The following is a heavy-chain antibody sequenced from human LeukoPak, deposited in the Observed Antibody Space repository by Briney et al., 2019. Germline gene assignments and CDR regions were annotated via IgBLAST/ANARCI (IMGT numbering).Heavy chain of an antibody. CDR1: GYTFTSYA. CDR3: ARELGWYDSSGYHAFDI. CDR2: INAGNGNT. Sequence: ASVKVSCKASGYTFTSYAMHWVRQAPGQRLEWMGWINAGNGNTKYSQKFQGRVTITRDTSASTAYMELSSLRSEDTAVYYCARELGWYDSSGYHAFDIWGQGTIVTVSS. V-gene: IGHV1-3*01. J-gene: IGHJ3*02. D-gene: IGHD3-22*01.